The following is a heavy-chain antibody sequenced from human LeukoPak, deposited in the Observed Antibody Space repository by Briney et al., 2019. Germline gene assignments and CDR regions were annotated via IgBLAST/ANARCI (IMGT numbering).Heavy chain of an antibody. D-gene: IGHD2-2*01. CDR2: ISGSGGST. V-gene: IGHV3-23*01. Sequence: GGSLRLSCAASGFTFSSYAMSWVRQAPGKGLEWVSAISGSGGSTYYADSVKGRFTISRDNSKNTLYLQMSSLRAEDTAVYYCAKDRSTSCCVEYFQHWGQGTLVTVSS. CDR1: GFTFSSYA. J-gene: IGHJ1*01. CDR3: AKDRSTSCCVEYFQH.